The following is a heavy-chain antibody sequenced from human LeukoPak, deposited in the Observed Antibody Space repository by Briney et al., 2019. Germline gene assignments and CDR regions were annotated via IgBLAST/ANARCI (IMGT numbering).Heavy chain of an antibody. J-gene: IGHJ4*02. CDR3: ARHFAQWQSPGDH. CDR1: GFTFSNYA. Sequence: GGSLRLSCAASGFTFSNYAMSWVRQAPGKGLEWVAVVGGSGVVTQYADSVKGRFTVSRDNFKNTLYLQMNSLRAEDTAIYYCARHFAQWQSPGDHWGQGTLVTVSS. D-gene: IGHD1-14*01. CDR2: VGGSGVVT. V-gene: IGHV3-23*01.